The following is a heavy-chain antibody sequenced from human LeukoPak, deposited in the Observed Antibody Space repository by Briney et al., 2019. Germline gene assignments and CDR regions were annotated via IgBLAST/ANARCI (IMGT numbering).Heavy chain of an antibody. CDR1: GFTFSSYA. J-gene: IGHJ6*02. V-gene: IGHV3-23*01. CDR3: AKDTAMVSSYYYGMDV. Sequence: GSLRLSCAASGFTFSSYAMSWVRQAPGKGLEWVSAISGSGGSTYYADSVKGRFTISRDNSKNTLYLQMNSLRAEGTAVYYCAKDTAMVSSYYYGMDVWGQGTTVTVSS. CDR2: ISGSGGST. D-gene: IGHD5-18*01.